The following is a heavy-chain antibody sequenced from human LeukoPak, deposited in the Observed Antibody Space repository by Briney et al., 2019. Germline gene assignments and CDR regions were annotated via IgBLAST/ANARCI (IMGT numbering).Heavy chain of an antibody. CDR2: IYHSGST. CDR3: ARKEGSIAARIDY. D-gene: IGHD6-6*01. V-gene: IGHV4-38-2*01. CDR1: GYSISTGYY. Sequence: KPSETLSLTCAVSGYSISTGYYWGLVPQPPGKGLGWVGRIYHSGSTYYNPPPKSRVSISVDTSKNQFSLKLSSVTAADTAVYYCARKEGSIAARIDYWGQGTLVTVSS. J-gene: IGHJ4*02.